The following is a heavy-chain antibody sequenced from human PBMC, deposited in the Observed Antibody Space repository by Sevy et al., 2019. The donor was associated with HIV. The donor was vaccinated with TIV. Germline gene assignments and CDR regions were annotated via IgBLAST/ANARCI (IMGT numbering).Heavy chain of an antibody. J-gene: IGHJ4*02. V-gene: IGHV4-30-4*01. CDR2: IYYSGST. CDR1: GGSISSGDYY. Sequence: SETLSLTCTVSGGSISSGDYYWSWIHQPPGKGLEWIGYIYYSGSTYYNPSLKSRVTISVDTSKNQFSLKLSSVTAADTAVYYCARADYYDSSDLDYWGQGTLVTVSS. D-gene: IGHD3-22*01. CDR3: ARADYYDSSDLDY.